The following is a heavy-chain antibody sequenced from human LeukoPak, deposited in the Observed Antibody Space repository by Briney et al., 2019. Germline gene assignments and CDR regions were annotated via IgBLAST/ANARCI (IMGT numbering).Heavy chain of an antibody. Sequence: GGSLRLSCAASGFTFDDYAMHWVRQAPGKGLEWVSGISWNSGSIGYADSVKGRFTISRDNAKNSLYLQMNSLRAEDMALYYCAKDVSSSGWTNWFDPWGQGTLVTVSS. V-gene: IGHV3-9*03. D-gene: IGHD6-19*01. J-gene: IGHJ5*02. CDR3: AKDVSSSGWTNWFDP. CDR1: GFTFDDYA. CDR2: ISWNSGSI.